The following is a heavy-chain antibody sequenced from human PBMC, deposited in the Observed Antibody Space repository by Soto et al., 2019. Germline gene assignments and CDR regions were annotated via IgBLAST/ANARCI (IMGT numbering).Heavy chain of an antibody. V-gene: IGHV4-34*01. D-gene: IGHD6-19*01. CDR3: ARTPRAVAGTAGMDV. CDR1: GGSLRTFY. Sequence: SKTLSLTCVFNGGSLRTFYWSWIRQPPGKGLEWIGEINHIESTNYNPSLKSRVTISVDTSKNRFSLKVNSVTAADTAVYYCARTPRAVAGTAGMDVWGQGTTVTVSS. CDR2: INHIEST. J-gene: IGHJ6*02.